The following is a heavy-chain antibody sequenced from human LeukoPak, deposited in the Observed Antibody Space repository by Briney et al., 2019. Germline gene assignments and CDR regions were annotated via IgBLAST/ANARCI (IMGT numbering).Heavy chain of an antibody. Sequence: SVKVSCKASGGTFSSYAISWVRQAPGQGLEWMGGIIPIFGTANYAQKFQGRVTITADKSTSIAYMELSSLRSEDTAVYYCAAPKMGYCGGDCYFDYWGQGTLVTVSS. CDR1: GGTFSSYA. J-gene: IGHJ4*02. V-gene: IGHV1-69*06. CDR3: AAPKMGYCGGDCYFDY. CDR2: IIPIFGTA. D-gene: IGHD2-21*02.